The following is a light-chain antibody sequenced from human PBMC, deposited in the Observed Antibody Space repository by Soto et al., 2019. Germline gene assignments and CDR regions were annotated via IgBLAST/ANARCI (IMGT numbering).Light chain of an antibody. CDR2: DAS. Sequence: EIVLTQSPATLSLSPGERATLSCRASQSVSSYLAWYQQKPGQAPRLLIYDASNRATGIPARFSGSGSGTDFTLTISSLEPEDFAVYYCQQRSPLGGTFGQGTKLEIK. CDR3: QQRSPLGGT. CDR1: QSVSSY. V-gene: IGKV3-11*01. J-gene: IGKJ2*01.